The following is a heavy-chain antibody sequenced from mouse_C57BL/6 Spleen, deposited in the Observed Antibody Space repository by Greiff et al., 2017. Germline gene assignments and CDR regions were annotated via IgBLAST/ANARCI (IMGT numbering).Heavy chain of an antibody. CDR3: ARDRVFAY. V-gene: IGHV5-4*01. J-gene: IGHJ3*01. D-gene: IGHD3-1*01. CDR1: GFTFSGYA. CDR2: ISDGGSYT. Sequence: EVQVVESGGGLVKPGGSLKLSCAASGFTFSGYAMSWVRQTPEKRLEWVATISDGGSYTYYPDNVKGRFTISRDNAKNNLYLQMSHLKSEDTAMYYCARDRVFAYWGQGTLVTVSA.